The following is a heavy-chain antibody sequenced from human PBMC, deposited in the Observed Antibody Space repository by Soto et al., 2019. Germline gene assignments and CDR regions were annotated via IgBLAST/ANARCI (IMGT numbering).Heavy chain of an antibody. CDR2: TYYRSKWYN. J-gene: IGHJ4*02. Sequence: SQTLSLTCVISGDSVSSNSAAWTWIRQSPSRGLEWLGNTYYRSKWYNDYADSVKSRISINPDTSKNQFSLQLNSVTPEDTAVYYCASAGGRSGYHFDYWGQGTLVTVSS. CDR3: ASAGGRSGYHFDY. D-gene: IGHD3-22*01. CDR1: GDSVSSNSAA. V-gene: IGHV6-1*01.